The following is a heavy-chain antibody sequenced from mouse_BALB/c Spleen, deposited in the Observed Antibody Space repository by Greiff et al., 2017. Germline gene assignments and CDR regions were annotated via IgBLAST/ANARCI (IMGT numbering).Heavy chain of an antibody. D-gene: IGHD2-1*01. V-gene: IGHV5-12-1*01. Sequence: EVQGVESGGGLVKPGGSLKLSCAASGFAFSSYDMSWVRQTPEKRLEWVAYISSGGGSTYYPDTVKGRFTISRDNAKNTLYLQMSSLKSEDTAMYYCAREGDLYYGNYDAMDYWGQGTSVTVSS. J-gene: IGHJ4*01. CDR2: ISSGGGST. CDR1: GFAFSSYD. CDR3: AREGDLYYGNYDAMDY.